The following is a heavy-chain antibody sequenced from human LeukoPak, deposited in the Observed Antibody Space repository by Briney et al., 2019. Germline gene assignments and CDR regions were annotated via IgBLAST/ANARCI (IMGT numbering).Heavy chain of an antibody. Sequence: PGGSLRLSCAASGFTFSDYYMSWIRQAPGKGLEWVSYISSSGSTIYYADSVKGRFTISRDNAKNTLYLQMNSLRAEDTAVYYCAKNCGSGSSVKYYYYMDVWGKGTTVTVSS. CDR3: AKNCGSGSSVKYYYYMDV. V-gene: IGHV3-11*01. J-gene: IGHJ6*03. CDR1: GFTFSDYY. CDR2: ISSSGSTI. D-gene: IGHD3-10*01.